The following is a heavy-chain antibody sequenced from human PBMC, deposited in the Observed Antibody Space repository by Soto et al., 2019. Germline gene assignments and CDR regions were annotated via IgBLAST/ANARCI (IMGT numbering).Heavy chain of an antibody. J-gene: IGHJ6*02. CDR3: ARGLVPAASNYYYYYGMDV. CDR1: GGTFSSYA. CDR2: IIPIFGTA. V-gene: IGHV1-69*06. Sequence: ASVKVSCKASGGTFSSYAISWVRQAPGQRLEWMGGIIPIFGTANYAQKFQGRVTITADKSTSTAYMELSSLRSEDTAVYYCARGLVPAASNYYYYYGMDVWGQGTTVTVSS. D-gene: IGHD2-2*01.